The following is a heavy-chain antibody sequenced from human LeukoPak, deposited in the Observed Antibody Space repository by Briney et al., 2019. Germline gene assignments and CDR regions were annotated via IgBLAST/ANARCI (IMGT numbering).Heavy chain of an antibody. CDR1: GGSISSDY. D-gene: IGHD2-21*01. Sequence: PSETLSLTCTVSGGSISSDYWSRIRQPPGKGLEWIGYIYSSGDSNYNPSLKSRVTISLDTSKSQVSLKLSSVTAADTAVFYCARHRFASPFDSWGQGTLVTVSS. V-gene: IGHV4-59*08. CDR2: IYSSGDS. CDR3: ARHRFASPFDS. J-gene: IGHJ4*02.